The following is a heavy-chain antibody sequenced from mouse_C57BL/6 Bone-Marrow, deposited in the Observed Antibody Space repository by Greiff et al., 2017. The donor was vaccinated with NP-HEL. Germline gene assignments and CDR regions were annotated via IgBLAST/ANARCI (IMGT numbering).Heavy chain of an antibody. J-gene: IGHJ2*01. CDR3: ARGYYGSSRFDY. CDR1: GYSITSGYY. V-gene: IGHV3-6*01. D-gene: IGHD1-1*01. Sequence: EVKLMESGPGLVKPSQSLSLTCSVTGYSITSGYYWNWIRQFPGNKLEWMGYISYDGSNNYNPSLKNRISITRDTSKNQFFLKLNSVTTEDTATYYCARGYYGSSRFDYWGQGTTLTVSS. CDR2: ISYDGSN.